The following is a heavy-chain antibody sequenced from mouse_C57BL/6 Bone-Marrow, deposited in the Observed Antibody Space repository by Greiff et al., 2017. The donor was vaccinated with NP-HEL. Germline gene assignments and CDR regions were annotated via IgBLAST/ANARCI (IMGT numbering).Heavy chain of an antibody. Sequence: QVQLKQPGAELVKPGASVKVSCKASGYTFTSYWMHWVKQRPGQGLEWIGRIHPSDSDTNYNQKFKGKATLTVDKSSSTAYMQLSSLTSEDSAVYYCAAVVATDYFDYWGQGTTLTVSS. J-gene: IGHJ2*01. CDR3: AAVVATDYFDY. CDR1: GYTFTSYW. V-gene: IGHV1-74*01. CDR2: IHPSDSDT. D-gene: IGHD1-1*01.